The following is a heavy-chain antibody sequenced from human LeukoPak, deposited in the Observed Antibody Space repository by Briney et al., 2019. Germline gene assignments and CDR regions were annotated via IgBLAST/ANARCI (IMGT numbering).Heavy chain of an antibody. CDR2: ISSSSSYI. V-gene: IGHV3-21*01. Sequence: GGSLRLSCAASGFTFSSYSMNWVRQAPGKGLEWVSSISSSSSYIYYADSVKGRFTISRDNAKNSLYLQMNSLRAEDTAVYYCARDQAAVGPSWFGPWGQGTLVTVSS. D-gene: IGHD6-13*01. J-gene: IGHJ5*02. CDR3: ARDQAAVGPSWFGP. CDR1: GFTFSSYS.